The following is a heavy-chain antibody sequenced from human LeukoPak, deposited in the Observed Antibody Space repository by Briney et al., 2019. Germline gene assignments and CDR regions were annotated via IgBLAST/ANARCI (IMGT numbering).Heavy chain of an antibody. CDR2: ISGSGGST. CDR1: GFSFSIYA. J-gene: IGHJ4*02. V-gene: IGHV3-23*01. CDR3: AKGSSRGSYYAFDY. D-gene: IGHD1-26*01. Sequence: GGSLRLSCEASGFSFSIYAMSWVRQAPGKGLEWVSGISGSGGSTYYADSVKGRFTISRDNSKNTLYLQMNSLRAEDTAVYYCAKGSSRGSYYAFDYWGQGTLVTVSS.